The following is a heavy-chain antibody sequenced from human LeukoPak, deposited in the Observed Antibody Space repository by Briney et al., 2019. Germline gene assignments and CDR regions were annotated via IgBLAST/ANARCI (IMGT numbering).Heavy chain of an antibody. D-gene: IGHD6-13*01. CDR3: AGGYSSSWYWFDP. Sequence: SETLSLTCTVSGGSISSYYWSWIRQPPGKGLERIGYIYYSGSTNYNPSLKSRVTISVDTSKNQFSLKLSSVTAADTAVYYCAGGYSSSWYWFDPWGQGTLVTVSS. V-gene: IGHV4-59*01. CDR2: IYYSGST. J-gene: IGHJ5*02. CDR1: GGSISSYY.